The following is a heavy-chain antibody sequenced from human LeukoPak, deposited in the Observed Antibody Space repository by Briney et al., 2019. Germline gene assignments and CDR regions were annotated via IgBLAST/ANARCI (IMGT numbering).Heavy chain of an antibody. D-gene: IGHD4-17*01. Sequence: SETLSLTCTASGASISTYYWSWIRQPPGEGLEWIAYIAPSGSAVYNPSLNSRLTVSVDTSKNQFSLKQNSVTAADTAVYYCARPLATTVTRGYSCHPMDVWGKGTTVSVSS. CDR3: ARPLATTVTRGYSCHPMDV. V-gene: IGHV4-4*09. J-gene: IGHJ6*03. CDR2: IAPSGSA. CDR1: GASISTYY.